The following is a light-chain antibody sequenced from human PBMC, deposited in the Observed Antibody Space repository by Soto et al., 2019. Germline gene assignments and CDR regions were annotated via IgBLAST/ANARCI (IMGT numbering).Light chain of an antibody. Sequence: QSALTQPPSASGSPGQSVTISCTGTSSDVGGYNLVSWYQQHPGKAPKLMIYEVSNRPSGVSNRFSGSKSGNTASLTISGLQAEDEADYYCSSYTSSSTQVFGTGTKLTVL. CDR3: SSYTSSSTQV. V-gene: IGLV2-14*01. J-gene: IGLJ1*01. CDR2: EVS. CDR1: SSDVGGYNL.